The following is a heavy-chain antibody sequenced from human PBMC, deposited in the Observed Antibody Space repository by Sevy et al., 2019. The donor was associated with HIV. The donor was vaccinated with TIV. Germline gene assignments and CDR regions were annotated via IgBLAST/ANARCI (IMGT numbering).Heavy chain of an antibody. CDR2: ISYGANHR. CDR3: AKDSPPDITATGNNWFDS. J-gene: IGHJ5*01. Sequence: GGSLRLSCVASGFIFRDYGMHWVRQAPGKGLEWVAVISYGANHRYYADSARDRFTISRDNSKNTLFLQMNSLTIEDTAVYYCAKDSPPDITATGNNWFDSWGQGSLVTVSS. CDR1: GFIFRDYG. D-gene: IGHD6-13*01. V-gene: IGHV3-30*18.